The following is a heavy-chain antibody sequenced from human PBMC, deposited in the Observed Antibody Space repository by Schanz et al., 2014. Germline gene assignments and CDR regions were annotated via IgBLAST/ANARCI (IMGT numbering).Heavy chain of an antibody. Sequence: QVQLVQSGGEVKRPGASVRVSCKASGYSFTDYAIHWVRQAPGQGLEWMGWINAHTGNTQYAQKFQGRVNMTRDTVTTTVHLELTRLRPDDTAICYWARVHNATYRDSSPGAFDIWGQGTRVTVSS. CDR3: ARVHNATYRDSSPGAFDI. V-gene: IGHV1-18*01. CDR2: INAHTGNT. CDR1: GYSFTDYA. J-gene: IGHJ3*02. D-gene: IGHD6-19*01.